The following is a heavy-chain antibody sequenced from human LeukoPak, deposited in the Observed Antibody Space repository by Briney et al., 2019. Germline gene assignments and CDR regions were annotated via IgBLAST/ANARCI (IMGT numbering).Heavy chain of an antibody. CDR3: ARDRLVSSGWDLDP. V-gene: IGHV3-21*01. CDR2: ISNSSSYI. J-gene: IGHJ5*02. CDR1: GFTFSAYN. Sequence: GGSLRLSCAASGFTFSAYNLNWVRQAPGKGLEWVSSISNSSSYIYYADSVKGRFTISRDNAKNSLYLQMNSLRAEDTAVYYCARDRLVSSGWDLDPWGQGTLVTVSS. D-gene: IGHD6-19*01.